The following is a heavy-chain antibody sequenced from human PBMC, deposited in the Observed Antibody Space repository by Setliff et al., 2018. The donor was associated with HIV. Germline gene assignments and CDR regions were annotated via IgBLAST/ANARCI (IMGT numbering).Heavy chain of an antibody. CDR1: GYTFTGYY. CDR2: MNPNSGNT. V-gene: IGHV1-8*02. Sequence: ASVKVSCKTSGYTFTGYYMHWVRQAPGQGLEWMGWMNPNSGNTGYAQKFQGRVTMTRDTSISTAYMELNNLKFEDTAVYYCARARRDSYDRGRRNHYYIDVWGKGTTVTVSS. CDR3: ARARRDSYDRGRRNHYYIDV. D-gene: IGHD3-22*01. J-gene: IGHJ6*03.